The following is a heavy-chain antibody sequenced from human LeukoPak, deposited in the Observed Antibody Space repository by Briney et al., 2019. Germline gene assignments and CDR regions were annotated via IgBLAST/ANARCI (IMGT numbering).Heavy chain of an antibody. D-gene: IGHD1-14*01. CDR2: ISGSGGST. V-gene: IGHV3-23*01. CDR1: GFTFSSYA. CDR3: VGASAGNRPFDY. J-gene: IGHJ4*02. Sequence: GGSLRLSCAASGFTFSSYAMSWVRQAPGKGLEWVSAISGSGGSTYYADSVKGRFTISRDDAKNSLYLQMNSLRDEDTAVYHCVGASAGNRPFDYWGQGTLLTVSS.